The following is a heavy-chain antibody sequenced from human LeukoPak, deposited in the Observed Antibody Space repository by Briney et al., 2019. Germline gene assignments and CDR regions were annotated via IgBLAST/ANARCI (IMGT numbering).Heavy chain of an antibody. D-gene: IGHD3-3*02. CDR1: GFTFSTSW. CDR2: IKRDGSEK. Sequence: PGGSLRLSCAASGFTFSTSWMNWVSQAPGKGLEWVANIKRDGSEKYYVDSVKGRFTISRDNAKNSLDLQMNSLRAEDTAVYYCVSPFYWGQGTLVTVSS. J-gene: IGHJ4*02. CDR3: VSPFY. V-gene: IGHV3-7*05.